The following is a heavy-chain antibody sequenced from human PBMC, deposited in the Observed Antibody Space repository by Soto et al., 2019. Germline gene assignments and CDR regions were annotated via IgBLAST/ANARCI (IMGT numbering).Heavy chain of an antibody. J-gene: IGHJ4*02. V-gene: IGHV3-23*01. CDR1: GFSFGSYA. Sequence: GSLRLSCAASGFSFGSYALSWVRQAPGKGLEWVSTISGSDGKTFYADSVKGRFSISRDTSQSTLYLQMNSLRADDTAMYYCARWSYLDYWGQGTRVTVSS. CDR2: ISGSDGKT. D-gene: IGHD3-3*01. CDR3: ARWSYLDY.